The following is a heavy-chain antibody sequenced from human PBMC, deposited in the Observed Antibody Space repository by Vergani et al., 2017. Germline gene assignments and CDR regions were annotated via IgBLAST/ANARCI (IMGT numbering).Heavy chain of an antibody. CDR3: ARGPPPSSWYFYYFDY. D-gene: IGHD6-13*01. Sequence: QVQLVQSGAEVKKPGASVKVSCKVSGYTLTELSMHWVRQAPGKGLEWMGGFDPEDGETIYAQKFQGRVTITADESTSTAYMELSSLRSEDTAVYYCARGPPPSSWYFYYFDYWGQGTLVTVSS. V-gene: IGHV1-24*01. J-gene: IGHJ4*02. CDR2: FDPEDGET. CDR1: GYTLTELS.